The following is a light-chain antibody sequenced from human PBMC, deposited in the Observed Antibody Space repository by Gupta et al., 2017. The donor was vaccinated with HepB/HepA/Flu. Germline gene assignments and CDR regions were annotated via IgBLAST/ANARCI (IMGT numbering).Light chain of an antibody. CDR3: QSYDRSLGGSV. CDR2: ESS. V-gene: IGLV1-40*01. J-gene: IGLJ2*01. CDR1: SPNIGASYD. Sequence: QFVLTQPPSVSGAPAQALTISCPGSSPNIGASYDVQWYQQLQGKAPKVLNYESSNRPSGVPERFSGSKSGTSASLAITGLQAEDEAEYYCQSYDRSLGGSVFVGGTKVTVL.